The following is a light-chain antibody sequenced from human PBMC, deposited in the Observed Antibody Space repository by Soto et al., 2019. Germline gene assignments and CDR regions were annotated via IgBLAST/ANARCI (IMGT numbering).Light chain of an antibody. Sequence: DIQMTQSPSSLSASVGDRVTITSRASQDISNSLAWYQQKPEKVPKLLIYAASPLQSGVPSRFSGSGSGTDFTLTISSLQPEDFATYYCQKYNSAPQTFGQGTKVEIK. CDR2: AAS. CDR1: QDISNS. V-gene: IGKV1-27*01. J-gene: IGKJ1*01. CDR3: QKYNSAPQT.